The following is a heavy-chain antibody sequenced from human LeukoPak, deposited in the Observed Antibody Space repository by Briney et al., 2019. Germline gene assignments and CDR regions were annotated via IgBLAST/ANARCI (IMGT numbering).Heavy chain of an antibody. CDR1: GYTFTSYA. J-gene: IGHJ4*02. D-gene: IGHD3-22*01. CDR2: ISAYNGNT. CDR3: ARDSSGYYYFDY. Sequence: ASVKVSCKASGYTFTSYAISWVRQAPGQGLEWMGWISAYNGNTNYAQKFQGRVTMTTDTSTSTAYMELRSLRSDDTAVYYCARDSSGYYYFDYWGQGTLVTVSS. V-gene: IGHV1-18*01.